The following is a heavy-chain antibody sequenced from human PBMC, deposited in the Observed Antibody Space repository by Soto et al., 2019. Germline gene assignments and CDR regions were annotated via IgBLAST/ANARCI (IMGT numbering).Heavy chain of an antibody. CDR3: ARDFVPNRTSISHEPFDY. CDR2: ISAYNGNT. J-gene: IGHJ4*02. V-gene: IGHV1-18*01. CDR1: CYTFTSYG. Sequence: SVKVSCKASCYTFTSYGIRWVRPAPGQGLEWMGWISAYNGNTNYAQKLQGRVTMTTDTSTSTAYMEMRSRRSDDTAVYYCARDFVPNRTSISHEPFDYWGQGTLVSVSA. D-gene: IGHD6-6*01.